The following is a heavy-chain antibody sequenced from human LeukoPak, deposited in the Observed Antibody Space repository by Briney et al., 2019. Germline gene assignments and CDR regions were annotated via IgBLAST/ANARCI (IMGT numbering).Heavy chain of an antibody. J-gene: IGHJ4*02. V-gene: IGHV4-34*01. CDR2: INHSGST. CDR3: ARGSRSSGWYGYHAKPHYFDY. CDR1: GGSFSGYY. Sequence: SETLSLTCAVYGGSFSGYYWSWIRQPPGKGLEWIGEINHSGSTNYNPSLKSRVTISVDTSKNQFSPKLSSVTAADTAVYYCARGSRSSGWYGYHAKPHYFDYWGQGTLVTVSS. D-gene: IGHD6-19*01.